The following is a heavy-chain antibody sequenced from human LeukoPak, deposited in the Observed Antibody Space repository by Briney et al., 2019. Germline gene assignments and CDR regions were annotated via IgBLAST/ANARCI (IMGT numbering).Heavy chain of an antibody. Sequence: SETLSLTCAVYGGSFSGYYWSWIRQPPGKGLEWIGEINHSGSTNYNPSLKGRVTISVDTSKNQFSLKLSSVTAADTAVYYRTRDFGRRRNDYWGQGTLVTVSS. CDR3: TRDFGRRRNDY. CDR2: INHSGST. J-gene: IGHJ4*02. CDR1: GGSFSGYY. V-gene: IGHV4-34*01. D-gene: IGHD4-17*01.